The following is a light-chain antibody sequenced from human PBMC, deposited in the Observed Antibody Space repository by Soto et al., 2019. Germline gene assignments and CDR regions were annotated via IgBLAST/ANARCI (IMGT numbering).Light chain of an antibody. CDR1: QSVSSSY. J-gene: IGKJ4*01. CDR3: QQYGSSPLT. CDR2: GAS. V-gene: IGKV3-20*01. Sequence: EIVLTQSPGTLSLSPGERATLSCRASQSVSSSYVAWYQHKPGQAPRLGIYGASSRATGIPDRFNGSGSGTDFTITISRLEPEDFAVYYCQQYGSSPLTFGGGTKVETK.